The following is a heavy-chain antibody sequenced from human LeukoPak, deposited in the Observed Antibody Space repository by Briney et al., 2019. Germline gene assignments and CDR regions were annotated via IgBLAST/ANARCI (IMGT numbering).Heavy chain of an antibody. J-gene: IGHJ4*02. D-gene: IGHD3-22*01. Sequence: GGSLRLSCAASGITLSNYGMSWVRQAPGKGLEWVSGISGSGGGTKYADSVKGRFTISRDNPKNTLYLQMNSLRAEDTDVYFCAKRGVVIRVILVGFHKEAYYFDSWGQGALVTVSS. CDR2: ISGSGGGT. CDR1: GITLSNYG. CDR3: AKRGVVIRVILVGFHKEAYYFDS. V-gene: IGHV3-23*01.